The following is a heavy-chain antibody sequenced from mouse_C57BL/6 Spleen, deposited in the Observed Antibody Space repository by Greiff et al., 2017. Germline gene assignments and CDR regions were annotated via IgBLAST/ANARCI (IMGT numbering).Heavy chain of an antibody. J-gene: IGHJ1*03. CDR2: IYPGSGST. CDR1: GYTFTSYW. V-gene: IGHV1-55*01. Sequence: VQLQQPGAELVKPGASVKMSCKASGYTFTSYWITWVKQRPGQGLEWIGDIYPGSGSTNYNEKFKSKATLTVDTSSSTAYMQLSSLTSEDSAVYYCASGGSRITTVVATYWYFDVWGTGTTVTVSS. CDR3: ASGGSRITTVVATYWYFDV. D-gene: IGHD1-1*01.